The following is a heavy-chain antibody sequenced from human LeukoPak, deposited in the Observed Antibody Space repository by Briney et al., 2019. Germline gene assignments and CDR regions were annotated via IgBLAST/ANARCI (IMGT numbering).Heavy chain of an antibody. J-gene: IGHJ3*02. D-gene: IGHD3-22*01. V-gene: IGHV4-59*11. CDR3: ARLLNNDGSGDPDTFDM. CDR1: SGSMIGHY. Sequence: SETLSLMCTVSSGSMIGHYWSWIRQSSGKGLQWIGYIYYSGKTYYNPSLQSRVTLSVDTSRSHFSLRLASVTAADTALYYCARLLNNDGSGDPDTFDMWGLGTMVTVSS. CDR2: IYYSGKT.